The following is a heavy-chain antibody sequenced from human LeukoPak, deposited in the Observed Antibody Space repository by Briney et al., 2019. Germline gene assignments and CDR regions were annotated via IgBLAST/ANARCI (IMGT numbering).Heavy chain of an antibody. V-gene: IGHV1-69*04. CDR1: GGTFSSYA. Sequence: SVKVSCKASGGTFSSYAISWVRRAPGQGLEWMGRIIPILGIANYAQKFQGRVTITADKSTSTAYMELSSLRSEDTAVYYCARGDSSSFDAFDIWGQGTMVTVSS. CDR3: ARGDSSSFDAFDI. J-gene: IGHJ3*02. CDR2: IIPILGIA. D-gene: IGHD6-13*01.